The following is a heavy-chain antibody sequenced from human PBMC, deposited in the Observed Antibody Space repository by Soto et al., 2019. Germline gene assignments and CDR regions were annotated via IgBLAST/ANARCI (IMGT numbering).Heavy chain of an antibody. CDR3: AKIDHSSGWYGYPTTAPFDY. D-gene: IGHD6-19*01. CDR1: GFTFSSYA. Sequence: EVQLLESGGGLVQPGGSLRLSCAASGFTFSSYAMSWVRQAPGKGLEWVSAISGSGGSTYYADSVKGRFTISRDNSKNTLYLQMNSLSAEDTAVYYCAKIDHSSGWYGYPTTAPFDYWGQGTLVTVSS. J-gene: IGHJ4*02. CDR2: ISGSGGST. V-gene: IGHV3-23*01.